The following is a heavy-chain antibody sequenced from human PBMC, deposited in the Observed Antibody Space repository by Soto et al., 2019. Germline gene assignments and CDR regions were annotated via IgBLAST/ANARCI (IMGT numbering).Heavy chain of an antibody. CDR1: GGSISNSYYF. J-gene: IGHJ5*02. V-gene: IGHV4-39*01. CDR3: ARHGRNYRVDWFDP. CDR2: IYYSGTT. D-gene: IGHD2-15*01. Sequence: SETLSLTCTVSGGSISNSYYFWGWIRQTPGKAMEWIGIIYYSGTTHYNPTLKSRLTISVDPSKIEFTLKLTSVTAADTAVYYCARHGRNYRVDWFDPWGQG.